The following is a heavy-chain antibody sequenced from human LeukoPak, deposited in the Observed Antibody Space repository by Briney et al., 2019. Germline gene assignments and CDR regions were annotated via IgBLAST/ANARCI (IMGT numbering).Heavy chain of an antibody. J-gene: IGHJ4*02. CDR2: IRTKAYGGTP. V-gene: IGHV3-49*04. CDR1: GFTFGDYA. D-gene: IGHD3-16*02. Sequence: PGGSLRLSCTTSGFTFGDYAMSWVRQAPGKGLERVGFIRTKAYGGTPEYAASVKGRFTISRDDFKSSAYLQVNSLKTEDTAVYFCSGTSYVWGSYRSLDFWGQGTLVTVSS. CDR3: SGTSYVWGSYRSLDF.